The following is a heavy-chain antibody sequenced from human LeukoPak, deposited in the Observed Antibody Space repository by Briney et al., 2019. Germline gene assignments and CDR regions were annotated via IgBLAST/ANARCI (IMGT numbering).Heavy chain of an antibody. CDR1: GGSISSYY. V-gene: IGHV4-59*01. CDR2: IYYSGST. D-gene: IGHD6-6*01. J-gene: IGHJ4*02. CDR3: AIGSIAARYLGY. Sequence: PSETLSLTCTLSGGSISSYYWSWIRHPPGKGLEWIGYIYYSGSTNYNPSLKSRVTISVDTSKNQFSLKLSSVTAADTAVYYCAIGSIAARYLGYWGQGTLVTVSS.